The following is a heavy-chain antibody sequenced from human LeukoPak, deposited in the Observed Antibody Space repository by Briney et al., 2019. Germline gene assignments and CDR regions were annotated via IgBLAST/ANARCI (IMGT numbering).Heavy chain of an antibody. V-gene: IGHV5-51*01. CDR1: GYSFTSYW. CDR3: ARSIAATAPGVDF. D-gene: IGHD6-13*01. CDR2: IYPGDSDT. Sequence: GESLKISCKGSGYSFTSYWIGWVRQLPGKGLEWMGIIYPGDSDTRYSPSFQGRVTISADKSISTAYLQWSSLKASDTAMYYCARSIAATAPGVDFWGQGTLVTVSS. J-gene: IGHJ4*02.